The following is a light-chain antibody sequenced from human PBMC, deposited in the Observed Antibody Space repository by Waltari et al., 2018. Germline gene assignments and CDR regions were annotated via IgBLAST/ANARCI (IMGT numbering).Light chain of an antibody. CDR2: DVN. CDR1: SSDVAGHNH. J-gene: IGLJ3*02. Sequence: QSALTQPASVSESPGESITISCTGPSSDVAGHNHVPWYQHHPGKAPKPMIHDVNKRPSGVSNRFAGSKSGNTASLTISGLQAEDEADYYCNSFTDSVTWVFGGGTKLTVL. V-gene: IGLV2-14*03. CDR3: NSFTDSVTWV.